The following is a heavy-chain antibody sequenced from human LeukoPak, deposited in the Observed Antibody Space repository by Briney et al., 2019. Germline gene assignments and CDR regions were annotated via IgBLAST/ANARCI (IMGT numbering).Heavy chain of an antibody. D-gene: IGHD3-10*01. CDR2: INSDGSST. Sequence: PGGSLRLSCAASGFTFSSYWMHWVRQAPGKGLVWVSRINSDGSSTSYADSVKGRFTISRDNSKNTLYLQMNSLRAEDTAVYYCAKDPSYYGSTSNNDYWGQGTLVTVSS. CDR3: AKDPSYYGSTSNNDY. CDR1: GFTFSSYW. J-gene: IGHJ4*02. V-gene: IGHV3-74*01.